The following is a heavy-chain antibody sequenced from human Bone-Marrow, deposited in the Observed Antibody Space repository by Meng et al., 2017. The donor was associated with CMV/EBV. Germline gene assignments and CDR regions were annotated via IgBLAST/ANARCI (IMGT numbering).Heavy chain of an antibody. CDR1: GGTFSSYT. CDR2: IIPILGIA. CDR3: ARDGRYCSGGSCYSF. Sequence: SVKVSCKASGGTFSSYTISWVRQAPGQGLEWMGRIIPILGIANYAQKFQGRVTITADKSTSTAYMELSSLRSEDTAVYYCARDGRYCSGGSCYSFWGRGTLVTVSS. J-gene: IGHJ4*02. D-gene: IGHD2-15*01. V-gene: IGHV1-69*04.